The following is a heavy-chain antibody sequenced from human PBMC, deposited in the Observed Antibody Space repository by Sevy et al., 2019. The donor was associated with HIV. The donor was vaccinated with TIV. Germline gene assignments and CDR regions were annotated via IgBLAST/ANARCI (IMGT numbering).Heavy chain of an antibody. CDR1: GDSVSSNSAA. CDR3: ARSSIAVADNYYYYYMDV. CDR2: TYYRSKWYN. V-gene: IGHV6-1*01. Sequence: KQSQTLSLTCAISGDSVSSNSAAWNWIRQSPSRGLEWLGRTYYRSKWYNDYAVSVKSRITINPDTSKNQFSLQLNSVTPEDTAVYYCARSSIAVADNYYYYYMDVWGKGTTVTVSS. J-gene: IGHJ6*03. D-gene: IGHD6-19*01.